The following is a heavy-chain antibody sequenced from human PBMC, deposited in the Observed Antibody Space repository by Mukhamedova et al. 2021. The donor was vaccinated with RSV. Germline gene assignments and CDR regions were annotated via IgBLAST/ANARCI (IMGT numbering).Heavy chain of an antibody. J-gene: IGHJ4*02. D-gene: IGHD6-13*01. CDR3: AKLRSGTAAATNY. Sequence: EWVSAIYSTTSGTYYADSVKGRFTISRDNSKNTLYLQMTSLRAEDTAVYFCAKLRSGTAAATNYWGQGTLVTVSS. CDR2: IYSTTSGT. V-gene: IGHV3-23*05.